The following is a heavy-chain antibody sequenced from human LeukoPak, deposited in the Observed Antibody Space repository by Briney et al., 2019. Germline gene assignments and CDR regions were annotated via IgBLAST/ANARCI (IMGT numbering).Heavy chain of an antibody. CDR3: AKSYNGYESKPDY. V-gene: IGHV3-23*01. J-gene: IGHJ4*02. Sequence: GGSLRLSCAASGFTFSSYAMSWVRQAPGKGLEWVSSISNSGGGTFYTDSVKGRFTISRDNSKITLYLQMNSLRAEDTAVYYCAKSYNGYESKPDYWGQGTLVTVSS. CDR2: ISNSGGGT. CDR1: GFTFSSYA. D-gene: IGHD5-12*01.